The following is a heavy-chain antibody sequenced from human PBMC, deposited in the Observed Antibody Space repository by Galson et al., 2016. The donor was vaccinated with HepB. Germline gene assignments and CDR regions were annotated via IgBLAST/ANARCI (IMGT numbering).Heavy chain of an antibody. Sequence: SLRLPCAASGFTFDGYAMHWVRQAPGKGLEWVSGITWNSGTIGYADSVRGRFTISRYNAKNSVYLQMNSLKAEGTALYYCAKVLDFLIGYYYFDYWGQGTLVAVSS. CDR3: AKVLDFLIGYYYFDY. CDR1: GFTFDGYA. CDR2: ITWNSGTI. J-gene: IGHJ4*02. V-gene: IGHV3-9*01. D-gene: IGHD3-3*01.